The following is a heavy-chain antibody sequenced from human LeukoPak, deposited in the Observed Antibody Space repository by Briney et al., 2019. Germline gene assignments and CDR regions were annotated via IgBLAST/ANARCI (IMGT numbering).Heavy chain of an antibody. CDR1: GGSFSGYY. Sequence: SETLSHTCAVYGGSFSGYYWSWIRQPPGKGLEWIGEINHSGSTNYNPSLKSRVTISVDTSKNQFSLKLSSVTAADTAVYYCAKKRDGYYFDYWGQGTLVTVSS. J-gene: IGHJ4*02. V-gene: IGHV4-34*01. CDR2: INHSGST. CDR3: AKKRDGYYFDY.